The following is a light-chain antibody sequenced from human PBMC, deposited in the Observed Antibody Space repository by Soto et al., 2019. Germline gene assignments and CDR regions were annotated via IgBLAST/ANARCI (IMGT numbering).Light chain of an antibody. CDR1: QSVSSY. V-gene: IGKV3-11*01. CDR3: QQRSNSELN. CDR2: DAS. J-gene: IGKJ4*01. Sequence: EIVLPQSPATLSLSPGERATLSCRASQSVSSYLAWYQQKPVQAPRLLIYDASNRATGIPARVSGSGSGTDFSLTISSLEPEDFAVYYCQQRSNSELNYGGGTKVEIK.